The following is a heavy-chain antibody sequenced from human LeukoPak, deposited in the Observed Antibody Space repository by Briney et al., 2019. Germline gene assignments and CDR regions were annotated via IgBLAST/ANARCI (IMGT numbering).Heavy chain of an antibody. D-gene: IGHD3-10*01. CDR1: GFTFSSYA. CDR3: ARDVNYYAYSSDY. J-gene: IGHJ4*02. CDR2: IYSGGST. V-gene: IGHV3-66*01. Sequence: TGGSLRLSCAASGFTFSSYAMHWVRQAPGKGLEWVAVIYSGGSTYYADSVKGRFTISRDGSKNTLYLQMNSLRAEDTAVYYCARDVNYYAYSSDYWGRGTLVTVSS.